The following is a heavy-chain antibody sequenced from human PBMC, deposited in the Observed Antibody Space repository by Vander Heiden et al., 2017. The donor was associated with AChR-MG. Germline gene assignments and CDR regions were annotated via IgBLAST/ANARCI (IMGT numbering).Heavy chain of an antibody. D-gene: IGHD3-16*01. CDR3: ARDRGGYVMHGMDV. J-gene: IGHJ6*02. CDR2: IWYDGSNK. V-gene: IGHV3-33*01. Sequence: QVQLVESGGGVVQPGRSLRLSCAASGFTLRSYGMHWVRQAPGKGLEWVAVIWYDGSNKYYADSVKGRFTISRDNSKNTLYLQMNSLRAEDTAVYYCARDRGGYVMHGMDVWGQGTTVTVSS. CDR1: GFTLRSYG.